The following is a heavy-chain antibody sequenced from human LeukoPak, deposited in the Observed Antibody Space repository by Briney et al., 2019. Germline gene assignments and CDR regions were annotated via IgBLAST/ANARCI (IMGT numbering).Heavy chain of an antibody. V-gene: IGHV1-18*01. CDR1: GYTFISYD. CDR3: ARDPYHRMGPPLDL. Sequence: ASVKVSCKAPGYTFISYDITWVRQAPGQGLEWMGWISTSNGNTDYAQKFQGRVTMTTDTSTSTVYMELRSLRLDDTAVYYCARDPYHRMGPPLDLWGQGTLVTVSS. J-gene: IGHJ5*02. D-gene: IGHD1-14*01. CDR2: ISTSNGNT.